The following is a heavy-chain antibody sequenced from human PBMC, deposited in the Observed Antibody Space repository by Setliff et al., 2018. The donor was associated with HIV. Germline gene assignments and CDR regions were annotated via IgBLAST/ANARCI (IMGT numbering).Heavy chain of an antibody. CDR1: GGSLSAYY. CDR2: INHSGTT. V-gene: IGHV4-34*01. J-gene: IGHJ1*01. D-gene: IGHD2-2*01. CDR3: ARRERYCSGTTCYRYFQH. Sequence: PSETLSLTCAVFGGSLSAYYWNWIRQTPGKGLEWIGEINHSGTTNYNPSLNSRVTISVDTSKKRFSLTLRSATAADTALYFCARRERYCSGTTCYRYFQHWGQGTLVTVSS.